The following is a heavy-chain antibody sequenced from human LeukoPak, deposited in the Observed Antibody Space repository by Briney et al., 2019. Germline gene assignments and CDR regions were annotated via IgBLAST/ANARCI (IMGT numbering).Heavy chain of an antibody. CDR2: ISYDGSNK. V-gene: IGHV3-30*19. Sequence: GGSLRLSCAASGFTFSSYGMHWVRQAPGKGLEWVAVISYDGSNKYYADSVKGRFTISRDNSKNTLYLQMNSLRSEDTAVYYCARAQREQGPLGHVWGQGTLVTVSS. CDR3: ARAQREQGPLGHV. CDR1: GFTFSSYG. D-gene: IGHD1-1*01. J-gene: IGHJ4*02.